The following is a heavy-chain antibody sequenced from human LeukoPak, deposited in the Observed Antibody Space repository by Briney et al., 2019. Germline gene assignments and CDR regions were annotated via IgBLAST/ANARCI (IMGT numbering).Heavy chain of an antibody. J-gene: IGHJ4*02. V-gene: IGHV4-39*07. D-gene: IGHD5-12*01. CDR1: GGSISSSSYY. CDR2: IYYSGST. CDR3: AREALVAPFDY. Sequence: TTSETLSLTCTVSGGSISSSSYYWGWIRQPPGKGLEWIGSIYYSGSTYYNPSLKSRVTISVDTSKNQFSLKLSSVTAADTAVYYCAREALVAPFDYWGQGTLVTVSS.